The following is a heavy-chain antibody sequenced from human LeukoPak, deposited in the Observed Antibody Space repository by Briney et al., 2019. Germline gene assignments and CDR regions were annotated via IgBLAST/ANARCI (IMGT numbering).Heavy chain of an antibody. Sequence: SETLSLTCTVSGGSISSYYWSWIRQPPGKGLEWIGYIYYSGSTNYNPSLKSRVTIPVDTSKNQFSLKLSSVTAADTAVYYCAREMYCSGGSCYSPYFDYWGLGTLVTVSS. CDR1: GGSISSYY. D-gene: IGHD2-15*01. V-gene: IGHV4-59*12. CDR2: IYYSGST. CDR3: AREMYCSGGSCYSPYFDY. J-gene: IGHJ4*02.